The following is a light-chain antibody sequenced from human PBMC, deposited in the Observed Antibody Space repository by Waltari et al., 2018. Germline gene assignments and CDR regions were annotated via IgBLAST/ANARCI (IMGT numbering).Light chain of an antibody. Sequence: QSALTQPASVSGSPGQSITISCSGTSSDIGGFEYVAWYQQHPDKIPSLVIYDVNDRPAGVSNRFSGSKSGNTASRTISGLQAEDEADYYCSSYSSRDTLVFGGGTKVSVL. CDR1: SSDIGGFEY. CDR2: DVN. CDR3: SSYSSRDTLV. J-gene: IGLJ1*01. V-gene: IGLV2-14*03.